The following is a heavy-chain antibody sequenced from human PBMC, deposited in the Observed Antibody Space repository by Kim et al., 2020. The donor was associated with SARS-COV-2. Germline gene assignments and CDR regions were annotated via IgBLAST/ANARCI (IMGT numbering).Heavy chain of an antibody. CDR1: GGSISSSNW. CDR3: ANRRNWNDREPFDY. D-gene: IGHD1-1*01. CDR2: IYHSGST. J-gene: IGHJ4*02. V-gene: IGHV4-4*02. Sequence: SETLSLTCAVSGGSISSSNWWSWVRQPPGKGLEWIGEIYHSGSTNYNPSLKSRVTISVDKSKNQFSLKLSSVTAADTAVYYCANRRNWNDREPFDYWGQGTLVTVSS.